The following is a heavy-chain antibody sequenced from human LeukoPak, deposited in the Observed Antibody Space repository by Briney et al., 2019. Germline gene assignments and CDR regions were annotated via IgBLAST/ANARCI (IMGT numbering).Heavy chain of an antibody. CDR2: IYYSGST. CDR1: GGSISSYY. J-gene: IGHJ4*02. CDR3: ARSPKAYGSFDY. D-gene: IGHD2-21*01. Sequence: SETLSLTCTVSGGSISSYYWSWIRQPPGKGLEWIGYIYYSGSTNYNPSLKSRVTISVDTSKNQFSLKLSSVTAADTAVYYCARSPKAYGSFDYWGQGTLVTVSS. V-gene: IGHV4-59*08.